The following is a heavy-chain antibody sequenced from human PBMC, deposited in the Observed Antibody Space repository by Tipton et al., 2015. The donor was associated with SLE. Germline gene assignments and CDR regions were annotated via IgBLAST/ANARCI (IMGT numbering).Heavy chain of an antibody. CDR1: GFTFSNHG. CDR2: IWSDGSIK. CDR3: VRETTDSIVSPDYYMDV. J-gene: IGHJ6*03. D-gene: IGHD2-15*01. Sequence: QLVQSGGGVVQSGRSLRLACAASGFTFSNHGMHWVRQAPGKGPEWVAVIWSDGSIKSYADSVKGRFTISRDNSKNTLYVQMNSLRADDTAVYYCVRETTDSIVSPDYYMDVWGKGTTVTVSS. V-gene: IGHV3-33*01.